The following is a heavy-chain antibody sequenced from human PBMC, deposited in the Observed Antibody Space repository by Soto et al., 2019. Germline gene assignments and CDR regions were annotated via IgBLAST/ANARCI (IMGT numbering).Heavy chain of an antibody. CDR1: GFTFSSYS. J-gene: IGHJ6*02. V-gene: IGHV3-48*02. CDR2: ISSSSSTI. D-gene: IGHD5-18*01. CDR3: ARDKGPVQLWLLVSYYGMDV. Sequence: EVQLVESGGGLVQPGGSLRLSCAASGFTFSSYSMNWVRQAPGKGLEWVSYISSSSSTIYYADSVKGRFTISRDNAKNSLYLQMNSLRDEDTAVYYCARDKGPVQLWLLVSYYGMDVWGQGTTVTVSS.